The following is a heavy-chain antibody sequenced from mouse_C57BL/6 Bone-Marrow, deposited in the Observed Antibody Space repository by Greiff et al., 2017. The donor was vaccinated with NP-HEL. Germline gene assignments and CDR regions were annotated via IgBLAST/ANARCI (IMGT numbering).Heavy chain of an antibody. J-gene: IGHJ1*03. CDR3: ARNSLHYYGSSDWYFDV. CDR2: IWTGGGT. Sequence: VQLVESGPGLVAPSQSLSITCTVSGFSLTSYAISWVRQPPGKGLEWLGVIWTGGGTNYNSALKSRLSISKDNSKSQVFLKMNSLQTDDTARYYCARNSLHYYGSSDWYFDVWGTGTTVTVSS. D-gene: IGHD1-1*01. V-gene: IGHV2-9-1*01. CDR1: GFSLTSYA.